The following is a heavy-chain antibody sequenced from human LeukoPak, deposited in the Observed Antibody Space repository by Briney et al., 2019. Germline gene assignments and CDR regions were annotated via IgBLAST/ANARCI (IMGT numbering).Heavy chain of an antibody. CDR1: GFTFSSYA. CDR3: AEESHRYTAYYMDV. V-gene: IGHV3-23*01. CDR2: ISGSSGST. Sequence: GGSLRLSCAASGFTFSSYAMSWVRQAPGKGLEWVSAISGSSGSTYYADSAKGRFTISRDNSKNTLYLQMNSLRAEDTAVYYCAEESHRYTAYYMDVWGKGTTVTVSS. J-gene: IGHJ6*03. D-gene: IGHD3-16*02.